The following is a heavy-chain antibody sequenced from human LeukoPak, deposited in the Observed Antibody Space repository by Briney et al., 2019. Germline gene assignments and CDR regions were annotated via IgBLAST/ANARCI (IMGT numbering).Heavy chain of an antibody. CDR3: ARDGIQSGYALYFFGY. D-gene: IGHD5-12*01. J-gene: IGHJ4*02. CDR1: GYTFTSYY. V-gene: IGHV1-46*01. Sequence: ASVKVSCKASGYTFTSYYMHWVRQAPGQGLEWMGIINPSGGSTSYAQKFQGRVTMTRDTSTSTVYMELSSLRSEDTAVYYCARDGIQSGYALYFFGYWGQGTLVTVSS. CDR2: INPSGGST.